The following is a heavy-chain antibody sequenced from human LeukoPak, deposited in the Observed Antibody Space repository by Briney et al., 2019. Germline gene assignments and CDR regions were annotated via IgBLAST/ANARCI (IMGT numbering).Heavy chain of an antibody. Sequence: ASVKVSCKASGYTFTGYYMHWVRQATGQGLEWMGWMNPNSGNTGYAQKFQGRVTMTRNTSISTAYMELSSLRSEDTAVYYCAREVDYYDSSGYYFYYYMDVWGKGTTVTISS. D-gene: IGHD3-22*01. V-gene: IGHV1-8*02. CDR1: GYTFTGYY. J-gene: IGHJ6*03. CDR3: AREVDYYDSSGYYFYYYMDV. CDR2: MNPNSGNT.